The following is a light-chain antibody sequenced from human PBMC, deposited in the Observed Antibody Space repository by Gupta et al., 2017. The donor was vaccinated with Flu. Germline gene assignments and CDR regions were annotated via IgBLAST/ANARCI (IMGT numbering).Light chain of an antibody. CDR1: ALTKKY. J-gene: IGLJ2*01. Sequence: QTARSTCAGDALTKKYAYWYQQKPGEAPGLVIYKDSGRRSGIPERVSGSSSGTTGTVTISGVQAEDEADYYCQSADSSGTDPVVFGGGTKLTVL. CDR3: QSADSSGTDPVV. V-gene: IGLV3-25*03. CDR2: KDS.